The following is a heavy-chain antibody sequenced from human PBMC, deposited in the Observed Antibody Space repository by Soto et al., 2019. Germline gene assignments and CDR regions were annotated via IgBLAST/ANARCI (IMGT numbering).Heavy chain of an antibody. V-gene: IGHV3-33*01. CDR1: GFTFSSYG. CDR2: IWYDGSNK. Sequence: PGGSLRLSCAASGFTFSSYGMHWVRQAPGKGLEWVAVIWYDGSNKYYADSVKGRFTISRDNSKNTLYLQMNSLRAEDTAVYYCAREEQMVRGVIISALFRNWFDPWGQGTLVTVSS. J-gene: IGHJ5*02. CDR3: AREEQMVRGVIISALFRNWFDP. D-gene: IGHD3-10*01.